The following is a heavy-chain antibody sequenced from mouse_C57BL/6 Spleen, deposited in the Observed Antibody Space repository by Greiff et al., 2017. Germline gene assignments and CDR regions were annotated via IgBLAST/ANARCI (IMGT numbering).Heavy chain of an antibody. CDR1: GYSITSGYY. D-gene: IGHD2-5*01. CDR2: ISYDGSN. J-gene: IGHJ4*01. CDR3: ARGDSNSFYAMDY. Sequence: EVKLVESGPGLVKPSQSLSLTCSVTGYSITSGYYWNWIRQFPGNKLEWMGYISYDGSNNYNPSLKNRISITRDTSKNQFFLKLNSVTTEDTATYYCARGDSNSFYAMDYWGQGTSVTVSS. V-gene: IGHV3-6*01.